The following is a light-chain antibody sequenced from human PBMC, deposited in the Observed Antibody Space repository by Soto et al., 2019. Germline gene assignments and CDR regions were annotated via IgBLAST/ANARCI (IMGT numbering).Light chain of an antibody. J-gene: IGKJ3*01. Sequence: EIVLTQFPGTLSLSPGERATLSCRASQSVSSSYLAWYQQKPGQAPRLLIYDASSRATGIPHRFRGSGSGADFTLTISSLEPEDFAEDYCQQYDDSPFTSGHGTKVDVK. CDR3: QQYDDSPFT. CDR1: QSVSSSY. V-gene: IGKV3-20*01. CDR2: DAS.